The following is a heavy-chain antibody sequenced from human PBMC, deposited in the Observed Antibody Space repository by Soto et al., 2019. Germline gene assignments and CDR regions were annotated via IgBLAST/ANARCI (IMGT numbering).Heavy chain of an antibody. CDR3: ARGEDDYGDYGFDY. V-gene: IGHV1-3*01. D-gene: IGHD4-17*01. Sequence: QVQLVQSGAEVKKPGASVKISCKASGYAFTTYAIHWVRQAPGQRLEWMGWINADNGNTKYSQKFQGRVTITRDTSASTAYMELCSLRSADTSVFYCARGEDDYGDYGFDYWGQGTLVTVSS. CDR1: GYAFTTYA. CDR2: INADNGNT. J-gene: IGHJ4*02.